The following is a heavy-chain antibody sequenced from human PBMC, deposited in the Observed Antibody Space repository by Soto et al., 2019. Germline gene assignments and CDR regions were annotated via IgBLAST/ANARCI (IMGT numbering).Heavy chain of an antibody. Sequence: WASVKVSCKASGYTFTGYYMHWVRQAPGQGLEWMGWINPNSGGTNYAQKFQGWVTMTRDTSISTAYMELSRLRSDDTAVYYCARGPHTMVRGVIPSRDYYYYGMDVWGQGTTVTVSS. CDR1: GYTFTGYY. V-gene: IGHV1-2*04. D-gene: IGHD3-10*01. CDR3: ARGPHTMVRGVIPSRDYYYYGMDV. J-gene: IGHJ6*02. CDR2: INPNSGGT.